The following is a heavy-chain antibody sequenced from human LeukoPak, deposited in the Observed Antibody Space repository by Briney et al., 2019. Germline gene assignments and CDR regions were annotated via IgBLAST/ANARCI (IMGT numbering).Heavy chain of an antibody. J-gene: IGHJ6*03. D-gene: IGHD3-10*01. CDR3: ARVKVEYYGSGSSGPTYYYYYYMDV. CDR2: IYTSGST. V-gene: IGHV4-4*07. CDR1: GGSISSYY. Sequence: SETLSLTCTVSGGSISSYYWSWIRQPAGKGLEWIGRIYTSGSTNYNPSLKSRVTMSVDTSKNQFSLQLNSVTPEDTAVYYCARVKVEYYGSGSSGPTYYYYYYMDVWGKGTTVTVSS.